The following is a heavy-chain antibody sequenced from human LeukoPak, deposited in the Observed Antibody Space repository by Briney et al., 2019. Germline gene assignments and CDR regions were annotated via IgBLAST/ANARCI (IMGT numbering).Heavy chain of an antibody. CDR3: ARQGLQQLLPGSNL. Sequence: PSETLSLTCTVSGDSISSTSYYWGWIRQPPGKGLEWLGSIYYSGATYYSSSLKSRVTISRDTSNNRFSLELTSVTAADTAVYYCARQGLQQLLPGSNLWGQGTLVTVSS. CDR1: GDSISSTSYY. V-gene: IGHV4-39*01. J-gene: IGHJ5*02. CDR2: IYYSGAT. D-gene: IGHD6-13*01.